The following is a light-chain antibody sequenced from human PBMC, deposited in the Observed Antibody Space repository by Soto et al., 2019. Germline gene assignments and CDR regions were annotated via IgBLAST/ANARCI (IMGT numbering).Light chain of an antibody. V-gene: IGKV1-33*01. J-gene: IGKJ4*01. CDR1: QDISNN. CDR3: QQYNNLPLS. CDR2: DAS. Sequence: DIQMTQSASSLSASVGDRVTITCQASQDISNNLNWYQQKPGKAPKLLLYDASNLKTGVPSRFSGSGCGTDFNFTISSLQPEDIATYYCQQYNNLPLSFGGGTKVEIK.